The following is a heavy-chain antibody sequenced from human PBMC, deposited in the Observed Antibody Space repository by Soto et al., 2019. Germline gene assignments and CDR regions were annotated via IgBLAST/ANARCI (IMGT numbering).Heavy chain of an antibody. CDR2: IYPGDSDT. CDR3: ARPSDSSGYYYEGGAYYFDY. D-gene: IGHD3-22*01. J-gene: IGHJ4*02. V-gene: IGHV5-51*01. CDR1: GYSFTSYW. Sequence: GESLKISCKGSGYSFTSYWIGWVRQMPGKGLEWMGIIYPGDSDTRYSPSFQGQVTISADKSISTAYLQWSSLKASDTTMYYCARPSDSSGYYYEGGAYYFDYWGQGTLVTVSS.